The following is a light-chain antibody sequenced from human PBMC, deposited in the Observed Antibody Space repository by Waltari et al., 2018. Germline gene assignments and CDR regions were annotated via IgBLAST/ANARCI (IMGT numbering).Light chain of an antibody. Sequence: EIVLTQSPDTLSLSPGERATLSCRASQSVGGYLAWYQHKPGQAPRLLISGASNRATGIPARFSGSGSGTDFTLTISSLEPEDFAVYYCQQRAGWPLYSFGQGTRLDI. CDR2: GAS. J-gene: IGKJ2*01. V-gene: IGKV3-11*01. CDR1: QSVGGY. CDR3: QQRAGWPLYS.